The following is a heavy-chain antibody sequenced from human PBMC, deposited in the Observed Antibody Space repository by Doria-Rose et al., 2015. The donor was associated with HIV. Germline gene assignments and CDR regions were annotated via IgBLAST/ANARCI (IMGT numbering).Heavy chain of an antibody. V-gene: IGHV2-26*01. CDR3: ARIKSSRWYHKYYFDF. CDR2: IFSDDER. Sequence: QTTLKESGPVLVKPTETLTLTCTVSGVSLSSPGMGVSWIRQPPGKALEWLANIFSDDERSYKTSLRSRLTISRSTSKSQVSLTMTDMDPVDTATYYCARIKSSRWYHKYYFDFWGQGTLVIVSA. CDR1: GVSLSSPGMG. J-gene: IGHJ4*02. D-gene: IGHD6-13*01.